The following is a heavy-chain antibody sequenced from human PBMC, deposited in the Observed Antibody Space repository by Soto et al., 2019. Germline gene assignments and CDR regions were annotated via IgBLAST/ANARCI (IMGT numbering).Heavy chain of an antibody. V-gene: IGHV1-69*13. D-gene: IGHD3-3*01. CDR3: ARRRVGNGTIFGVVNRHYYYYYGMDV. Sequence: ASVKVSCKASGGTFSSYAISWVRQAPGQGLEWMGGIIPIFGTANYAQKFQGRVTITADESTSTAYMELSSLRSEDTAVYYCARRRVGNGTIFGVVNRHYYYYYGMDVWGQGTTVTVSS. CDR2: IIPIFGTA. J-gene: IGHJ6*02. CDR1: GGTFSSYA.